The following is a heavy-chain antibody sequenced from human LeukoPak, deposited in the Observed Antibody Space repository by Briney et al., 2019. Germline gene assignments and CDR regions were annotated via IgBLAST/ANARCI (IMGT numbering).Heavy chain of an antibody. D-gene: IGHD1-7*01. Sequence: SETLSLTCTVSGGSISSYYWSWIRQPPGKGLEWIGYIYYSGSTYYNPSLKSRVTISVDTSKNQFSLKLSSVTAADTAVYYCARVLELIYNWFDPWGQGTLVTVSS. V-gene: IGHV4-59*08. CDR3: ARVLELIYNWFDP. CDR1: GGSISSYY. J-gene: IGHJ5*02. CDR2: IYYSGST.